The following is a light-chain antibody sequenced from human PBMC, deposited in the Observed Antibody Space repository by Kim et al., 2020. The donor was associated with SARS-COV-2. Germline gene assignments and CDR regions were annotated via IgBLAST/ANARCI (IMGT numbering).Light chain of an antibody. V-gene: IGLV7-43*01. J-gene: IGLJ3*02. Sequence: PGGTVTLPCASSTGAVTSDYHPNWLQQTPGQTPRALIYDTNNRLSWTPVRFSGSLLGGNAALTLSGVLPEDEAEYYCLLFSGGRWVFGGGTQLTVL. CDR3: LLFSGGRWV. CDR2: DTN. CDR1: TGAVTSDYH.